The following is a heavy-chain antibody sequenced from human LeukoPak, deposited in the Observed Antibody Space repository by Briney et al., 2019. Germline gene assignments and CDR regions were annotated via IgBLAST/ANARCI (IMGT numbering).Heavy chain of an antibody. V-gene: IGHV4-59*08. D-gene: IGHD6-13*01. CDR2: IFYSGSP. Sequence: SETLSLTCTLSGGSISRYYWSWIRQSPGKGLEWIANIFYSGSPNYKHCLKSRVTISFDASKNPFSLKLSSVTAADTAVYYCARVGHVAAAGTYDYWGQGTLVTVSS. J-gene: IGHJ4*02. CDR1: GGSISRYY. CDR3: ARVGHVAAAGTYDY.